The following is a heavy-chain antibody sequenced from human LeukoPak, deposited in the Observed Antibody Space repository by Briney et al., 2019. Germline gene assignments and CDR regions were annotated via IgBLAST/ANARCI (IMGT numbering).Heavy chain of an antibody. CDR1: GFTFSSYS. Sequence: PGGSLRLSCAASGFTFSSYSMNRVRQAPGKGLEWVSSISSSSSYIYYADSVKGRFTISRDNAKNPLYLQMNSLRAEDTAVYYCARDTLYYYDSSGSAIQHWGQGTLVTVSS. CDR2: ISSSSSYI. CDR3: ARDTLYYYDSSGSAIQH. V-gene: IGHV3-21*01. J-gene: IGHJ1*01. D-gene: IGHD3-22*01.